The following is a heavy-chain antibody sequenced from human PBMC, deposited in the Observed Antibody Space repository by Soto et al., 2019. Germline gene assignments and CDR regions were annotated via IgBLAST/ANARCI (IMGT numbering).Heavy chain of an antibody. Sequence: SETLSLTCAVSGGSFTSNNWWTWVRQPPGQGLEWIGEIYRTGSTNYNPSLKSRVTISLDKSENQFSLKVTPLTAADTAVYYCASRDPGTSVDYWGQGTLVTVSS. V-gene: IGHV4-4*02. CDR2: IYRTGST. J-gene: IGHJ4*02. D-gene: IGHD1-7*01. CDR1: GGSFTSNNW. CDR3: ASRDPGTSVDY.